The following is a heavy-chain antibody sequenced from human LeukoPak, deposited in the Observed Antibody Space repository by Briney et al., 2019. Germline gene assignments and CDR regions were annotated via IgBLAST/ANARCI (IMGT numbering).Heavy chain of an antibody. Sequence: SETLSLTCTVSGGSISSSSYYWGWIRQPPGKGLEWIGSIYYSGSTYYNPSLKSRVTISVDTSKNQFSLKLSSVTAAGTAVYYCEVRPPLNYYYMDVWGKGTTVTVSS. J-gene: IGHJ6*03. CDR1: GGSISSSSYY. V-gene: IGHV4-39*07. CDR2: IYYSGST. CDR3: EVRPPLNYYYMDV.